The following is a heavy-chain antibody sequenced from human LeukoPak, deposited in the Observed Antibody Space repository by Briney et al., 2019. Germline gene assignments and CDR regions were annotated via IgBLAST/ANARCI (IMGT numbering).Heavy chain of an antibody. Sequence: GGSLRLSCAASGFTFSTYWMHWVRQAPGKGLVGVSRFNSDGRSAYYADSVKGRFTISRDNAKKTLYLQMNSLRAEDTAVYYCARGRYYLDSWGQGTLVTVSS. CDR2: FNSDGRSA. CDR1: GFTFSTYW. CDR3: ARGRYYLDS. J-gene: IGHJ4*02. V-gene: IGHV3-74*01. D-gene: IGHD4-17*01.